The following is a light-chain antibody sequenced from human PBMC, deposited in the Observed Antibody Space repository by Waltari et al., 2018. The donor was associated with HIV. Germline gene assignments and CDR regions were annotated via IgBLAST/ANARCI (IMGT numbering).Light chain of an antibody. CDR2: SNN. Sequence: QSVLAQPPSASGTPGQRVTISCSGSTYNIGGKTVSWYQQLPGTAPKLLIYSNNERPSGVPDRLSGSTSGTSASLVISGLQSEDEADYYCAAWDDSLKGGAFGTGTKVTVL. V-gene: IGLV1-44*01. CDR1: TYNIGGKT. CDR3: AAWDDSLKGGA. J-gene: IGLJ1*01.